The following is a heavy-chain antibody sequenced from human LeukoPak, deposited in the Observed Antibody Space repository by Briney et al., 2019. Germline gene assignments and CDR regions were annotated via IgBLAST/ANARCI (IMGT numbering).Heavy chain of an antibody. V-gene: IGHV3-7*03. CDR3: ANHDYGDFLDY. CDR1: GLTFSSYW. J-gene: IGHJ4*02. Sequence: GGSLRLSCAASGLTFSSYWMSWVRQAPGKGLEWVANIKQDGSEKYYVDSVKGRFTISRDNAKNSLYLQMNSLRAEDTAVYYCANHDYGDFLDYWGQGTLVTVSS. D-gene: IGHD4-17*01. CDR2: IKQDGSEK.